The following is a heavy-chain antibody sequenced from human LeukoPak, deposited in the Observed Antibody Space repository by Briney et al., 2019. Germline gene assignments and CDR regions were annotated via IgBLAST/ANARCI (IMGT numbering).Heavy chain of an antibody. CDR1: GGTFSSYT. D-gene: IGHD3-22*01. J-gene: IGHJ3*02. V-gene: IGHV1-69*04. CDR2: IIPILGIA. Sequence: SVKVSCKASGGTFSSYTISWVRQAPGQGLEWMGRIIPILGIANYARKFQGRVTITADKSTSTAYMELSSLRSEDTAVYYCARDLREYYYDSSGPLDIWGQGTMVTVSS. CDR3: ARDLREYYYDSSGPLDI.